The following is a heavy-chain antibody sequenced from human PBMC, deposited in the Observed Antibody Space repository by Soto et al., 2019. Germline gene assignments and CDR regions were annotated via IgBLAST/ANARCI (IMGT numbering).Heavy chain of an antibody. V-gene: IGHV5-10-1*01. J-gene: IGHJ6*02. CDR2: IDPSDSYT. D-gene: IGHD3-10*01. CDR3: ASWPYYYGSGSSNYGMDV. CDR1: GYSFTSYW. Sequence: GESLKISCKGSGYSFTSYWISWVRQMPGKGLEWMGRIDPSDSYTNYSPSFQGHVTISADKSISTAYLQWSSLKASDTAMYYCASWPYYYGSGSSNYGMDVWGQGTTVTSP.